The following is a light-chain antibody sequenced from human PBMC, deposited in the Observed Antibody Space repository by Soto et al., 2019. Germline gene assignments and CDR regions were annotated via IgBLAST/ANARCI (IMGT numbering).Light chain of an antibody. CDR3: QQTYTYPNT. J-gene: IGKJ2*01. CDR1: QSISTY. Sequence: DVQMTQSPSSLSASVGDRVTITCRASQSISTYLSWYHQEPRKAPRLVIYAASSLQSGVSSRFSGSGSGTEFTLTISSLQREEFGTYYCQQTYTYPNTFGQGTKLEI. V-gene: IGKV1-39*01. CDR2: AAS.